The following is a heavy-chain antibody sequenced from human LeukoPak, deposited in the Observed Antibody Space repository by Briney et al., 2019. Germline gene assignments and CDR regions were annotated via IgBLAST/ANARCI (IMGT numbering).Heavy chain of an antibody. CDR3: ARGSSRAQRYFDY. CDR1: GGSISSYY. J-gene: IGHJ4*02. CDR2: IYYSGST. Sequence: SETLSLTCTVSGGSISSYYWSWIRQPPGEGLEWIGYIYYSGSTNYNPSLKSRVTISVDTSKNQFSLKLSSVTAADTAVYYCARGSSRAQRYFDYWGQGTLVTVSS. V-gene: IGHV4-59*01. D-gene: IGHD3-10*01.